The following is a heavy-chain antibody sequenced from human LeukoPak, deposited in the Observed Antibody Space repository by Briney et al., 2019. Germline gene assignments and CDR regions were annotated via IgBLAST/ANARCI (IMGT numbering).Heavy chain of an antibody. V-gene: IGHV3-48*03. D-gene: IGHD3-10*01. CDR3: ARDGVQGAPRGGYFDY. Sequence: PGGSLRLSCAASGFTFSSNEMNWVRQAPGKGLEWLSYISSGGSKIYYADSVKGRFTISRDNAKNSLYLQLNSLRAEDTAVYYCARDGVQGAPRGGYFDYWGQGILVTVSS. J-gene: IGHJ4*02. CDR2: ISSGGSKI. CDR1: GFTFSSNE.